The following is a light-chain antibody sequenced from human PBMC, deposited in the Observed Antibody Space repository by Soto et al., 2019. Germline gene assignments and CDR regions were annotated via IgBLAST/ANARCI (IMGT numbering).Light chain of an antibody. CDR2: DAS. J-gene: IGKJ1*01. V-gene: IGKV3-20*01. Sequence: EIVLTQSPGTLSLSPGERATLSCRASQSVSSSYLAWYQQKPGQAPRLLIYDASSRATGIPDRFSGSGSGTDFTLTISRLETEDCAVYYCQQYGSSPRTFGQGTKVEIK. CDR1: QSVSSSY. CDR3: QQYGSSPRT.